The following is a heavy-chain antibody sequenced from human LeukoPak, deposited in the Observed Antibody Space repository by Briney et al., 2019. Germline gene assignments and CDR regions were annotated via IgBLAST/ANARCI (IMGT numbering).Heavy chain of an antibody. V-gene: IGHV3-49*03. CDR1: GFTFSDYY. CDR3: TIAAAEY. CDR2: IRSKAYGGTT. J-gene: IGHJ4*02. D-gene: IGHD6-13*01. Sequence: GGSLRLSCAASGFTFSDYYMSWIRQAPGKGLEWVGFIRSKAYGGTTEYAASVKGRFTISRDDSKSIAYLQMNSLKTEDTAVYYCTIAAAEYWGQGTLVTVSS.